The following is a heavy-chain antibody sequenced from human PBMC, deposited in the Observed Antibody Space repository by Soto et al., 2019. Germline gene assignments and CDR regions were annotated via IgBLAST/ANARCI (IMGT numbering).Heavy chain of an antibody. CDR1: VFTFSSYA. D-gene: IGHD3-3*01. V-gene: IGHV3-23*01. CDR3: AKARRGYYISPILN. CDR2: ISGSGGST. J-gene: IGHJ4*02. Sequence: GGSLRLSCAASVFTFSSYAMSWVRQAPGKGLEWVSAISGSGGSTYYADSVKGRFTISRDNSKNTLYLQMNSLRAEDTAVYYCAKARRGYYISPILNWGQGTLVTVSS.